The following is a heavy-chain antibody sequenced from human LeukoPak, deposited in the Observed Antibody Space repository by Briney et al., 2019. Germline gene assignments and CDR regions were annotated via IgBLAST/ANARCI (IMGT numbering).Heavy chain of an antibody. Sequence: GGSLRLSCAASGFTFDDYTMHWVRQAPGKGLEWVSLISWDGVSADYADSVKGRFTISRDNSKNSLYLQMNSLRTEDTALYYCTKALYSRSPYQYMDVWGKGTTVTISS. CDR2: ISWDGVSA. CDR1: GFTFDDYT. D-gene: IGHD5-18*01. J-gene: IGHJ6*03. CDR3: TKALYSRSPYQYMDV. V-gene: IGHV3-43*01.